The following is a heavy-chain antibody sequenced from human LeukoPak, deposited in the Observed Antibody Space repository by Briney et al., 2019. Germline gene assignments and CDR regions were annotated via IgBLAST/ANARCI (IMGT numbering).Heavy chain of an antibody. CDR1: GGSSSGYY. J-gene: IGHJ4*02. CDR2: INHSGST. Sequence: SETLSLTCAVYGGSSSGYYWSWLRQPPGKGLEWIGEINHSGSTNYNPSLKSRVTISVDTSKNQFSLKLSSVTAADTAVYYCARGRYSSDVDYWGQGTLVTLSS. D-gene: IGHD6-19*01. V-gene: IGHV4-34*01. CDR3: ARGRYSSDVDY.